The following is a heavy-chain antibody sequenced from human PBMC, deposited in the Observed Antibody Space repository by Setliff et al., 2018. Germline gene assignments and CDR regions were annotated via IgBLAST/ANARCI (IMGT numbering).Heavy chain of an antibody. CDR3: AGGGTPYDSSGYFFTPPDN. Sequence: GGSLRLSCAASGFTFSSYAMHWVRQAPGKGLEWVAVISYDGSNKYYADSVKGRFTISRDNSKNTLYLQMNSLRAEDTAVYYCAGGGTPYDSSGYFFTPPDNWGQGTLVTVSS. CDR2: ISYDGSNK. J-gene: IGHJ4*02. V-gene: IGHV3-30-3*01. CDR1: GFTFSSYA. D-gene: IGHD3-22*01.